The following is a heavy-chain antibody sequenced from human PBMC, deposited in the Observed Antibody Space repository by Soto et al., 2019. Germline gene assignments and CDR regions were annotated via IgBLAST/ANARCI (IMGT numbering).Heavy chain of an antibody. CDR1: GYTFTSYD. CDR3: AIDPPHDIWFAP. J-gene: IGHJ5*02. D-gene: IGHD3-9*01. Sequence: QVQLVQSGAEVKKPGASVKVSCKASGYTFTSYDINWVRQATGQGLEWMGWMNPNSGNTGYAQKVQGRVTMTRNTSISTAYMELSSLRSEDTAVYYCAIDPPHDIWFAPWGQGTLVTVSS. CDR2: MNPNSGNT. V-gene: IGHV1-8*01.